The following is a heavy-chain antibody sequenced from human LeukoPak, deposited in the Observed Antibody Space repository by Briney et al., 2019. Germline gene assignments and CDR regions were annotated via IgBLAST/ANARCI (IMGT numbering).Heavy chain of an antibody. CDR1: GFTVSTYW. J-gene: IGHJ4*02. V-gene: IGHV3-74*01. Sequence: PGGSLRLSCVASGFTVSTYWMHWVRQAPGKGLVWVARINVEGNYIDYADSVKGRFTISRDSAKNTLYLQMNSLRAEDTAVYSCARDLTGPYDHWGQGTLVTVSS. CDR2: INVEGNYI. CDR3: ARDLTGPYDH. D-gene: IGHD3-22*01.